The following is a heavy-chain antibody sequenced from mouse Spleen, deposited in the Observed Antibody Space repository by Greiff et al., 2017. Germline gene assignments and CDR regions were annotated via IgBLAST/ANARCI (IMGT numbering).Heavy chain of an antibody. D-gene: IGHD2-3*01. J-gene: IGHJ4*01. CDR3: ARNPYDGYLYAMDY. V-gene: IGHV5-17*01. CDR2: ISSGSSTI. Sequence: DVKLVESGGGLVKPGGSLKLSCAASGFTFSDYGMHWVRQAPEKGLEWVAYISSGSSTIYYADTVKGRFTISRDNAKNTLFLQMTSLRSEDTAMYYCARNPYDGYLYAMDYWGQGTSVTVSS. CDR1: GFTFSDYG.